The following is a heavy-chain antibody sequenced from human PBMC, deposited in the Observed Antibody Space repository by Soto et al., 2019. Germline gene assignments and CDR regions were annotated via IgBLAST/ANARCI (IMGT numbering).Heavy chain of an antibody. V-gene: IGHV1-69*01. CDR1: GGTFSSYA. CDR2: IIPIFGTA. Sequence: QVQLVQSGAEVKKPGSSVKVSCKASGGTFSSYAISWVRQAPGQGLEWMGGIIPIFGTANYAQKFQGRVTITADESTSTVYMELRSLRSEDTAVYYCARTVTVIVDDAFDIWGQGTMVTVSS. CDR3: ARTVTVIVDDAFDI. J-gene: IGHJ3*02. D-gene: IGHD3-22*01.